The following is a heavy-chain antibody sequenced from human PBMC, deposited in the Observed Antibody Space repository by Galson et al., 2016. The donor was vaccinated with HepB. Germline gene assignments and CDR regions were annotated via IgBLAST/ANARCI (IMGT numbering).Heavy chain of an antibody. D-gene: IGHD3-3*01. CDR2: ISDDGGKT. J-gene: IGHJ4*02. CDR1: GFSIRKYW. V-gene: IGHV3-7*03. CDR3: ARVITFYDLMDC. Sequence: SLRLSCAASGFSIRKYWMQWVRLVPGKGLEWVASISDDGGKTYHVDSVEGRFTISRDTAKNSLYLQMNSLRAEDTAVYFCARVITFYDLMDCWGQGAVVTVSS.